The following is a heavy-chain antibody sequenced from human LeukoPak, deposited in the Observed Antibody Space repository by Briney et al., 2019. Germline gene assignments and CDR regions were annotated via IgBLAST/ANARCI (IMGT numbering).Heavy chain of an antibody. V-gene: IGHV1-46*01. CDR2: INPSGGST. D-gene: IGHD6-19*01. CDR1: GYTFTSYY. J-gene: IGHJ6*03. CDR3: AREMGIAVAAHPIYYMDA. Sequence: ASVKVSCKASGYTFTSYYMHWVRQAPGQGLEWMGIINPSGGSTSYAQKFQGRVTMTRDTSTSTVYMELSSLRSEDTAVYYCAREMGIAVAAHPIYYMDAWGKGTTVTVSS.